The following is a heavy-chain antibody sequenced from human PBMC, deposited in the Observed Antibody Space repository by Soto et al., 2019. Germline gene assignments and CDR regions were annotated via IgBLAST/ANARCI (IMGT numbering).Heavy chain of an antibody. V-gene: IGHV4-39*02. CDR3: VRPLRFLEWITFRH. Sequence: QLQLQESGPGLVKPSETLSLTCTVSGGSIDSGDYYWGWVRQSPGKGLEWIGCISSSGVTSYNPSLQNRITMSVDSSMTHFSLRLTSVTAADAAVYFCVRPLRFLEWITFRHWGQGTQVTVSS. D-gene: IGHD3-3*01. J-gene: IGHJ4*02. CDR2: ISSSGVT. CDR1: GGSIDSGDYY.